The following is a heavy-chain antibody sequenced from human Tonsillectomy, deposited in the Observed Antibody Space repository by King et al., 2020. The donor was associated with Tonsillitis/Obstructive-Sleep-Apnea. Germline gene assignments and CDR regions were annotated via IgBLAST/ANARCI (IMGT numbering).Heavy chain of an antibody. CDR2: MNPNSGNT. V-gene: IGHV1-8*01. Sequence: HEQLVQSGAEVKKPGASVKVSCKASGYTFTSYDINWVRQATGQGLEWMGWMNPNSGNTGYAQKFQGRVTMTRNTSISTAYMELSSLTSEDTAMYYCATPPPDCSSTSCYWYFDYWGQGTLVTVSS. CDR3: ATPPPDCSSTSCYWYFDY. J-gene: IGHJ4*02. D-gene: IGHD2-2*01. CDR1: GYTFTSYD.